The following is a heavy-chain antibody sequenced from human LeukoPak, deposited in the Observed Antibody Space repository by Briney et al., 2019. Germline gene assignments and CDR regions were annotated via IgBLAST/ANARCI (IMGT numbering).Heavy chain of an antibody. Sequence: SLRLSCAASGCTFDDYAMHWVRQAPGKGLECVSGISWNSGSIGYADSVKGRFTISRDNAKNSLSLQMNSLRAEDTALYYCAKGKYYYDSSGYLWFDPWGQGTLVTVSS. CDR2: ISWNSGSI. J-gene: IGHJ5*02. CDR3: AKGKYYYDSSGYLWFDP. V-gene: IGHV3-9*01. D-gene: IGHD3-22*01. CDR1: GCTFDDYA.